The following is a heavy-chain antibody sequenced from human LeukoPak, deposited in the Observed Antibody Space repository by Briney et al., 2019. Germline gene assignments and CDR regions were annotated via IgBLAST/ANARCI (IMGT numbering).Heavy chain of an antibody. CDR2: INPNSGGT. D-gene: IGHD1-26*01. CDR1: GYTFTGYY. J-gene: IGHJ5*02. CDR3: ARELSGSTGHWFDP. V-gene: IGHV1-2*02. Sequence: GSVKVSCKASGYTFTGYYMHWVRQAPGQGLEWMGWINPNSGGTNYAQKFQGRVTMTRDTSISTAYMEQSRLRSDDTAVYYCARELSGSTGHWFDPWGQGTLVTVSS.